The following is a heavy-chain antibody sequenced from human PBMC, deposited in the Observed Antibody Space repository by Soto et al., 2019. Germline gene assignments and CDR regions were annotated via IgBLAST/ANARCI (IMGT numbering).Heavy chain of an antibody. D-gene: IGHD1-26*01. Sequence: EVLLVESGGGVVQPGGSLRLSCEASGFKFDDYMMHWVRQAPGKGLEWISRISWDGDFLDYADSIKGRFTVSRDNSKNSLYLHMNSLKTEDTAFYYCVKEGNGGSSLDHWGQGTLVTVSS. CDR2: ISWDGDFL. CDR3: VKEGNGGSSLDH. V-gene: IGHV3-43*01. J-gene: IGHJ4*02. CDR1: GFKFDDYM.